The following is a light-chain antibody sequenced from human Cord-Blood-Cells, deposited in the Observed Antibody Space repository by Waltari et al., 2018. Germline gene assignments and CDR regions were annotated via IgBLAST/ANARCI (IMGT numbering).Light chain of an antibody. CDR3: QQLNSYPLT. Sequence: DIQLTQSPSFLSASVGARVPITCRASQGISSYLAWYQQKPGKAPKLLIYAASTLQSGVPSRFSGSGSGTEFTLTISSLQPEDLATYYCQQLNSYPLTFGGGTKVEIK. CDR2: AAS. J-gene: IGKJ4*01. V-gene: IGKV1-9*01. CDR1: QGISSY.